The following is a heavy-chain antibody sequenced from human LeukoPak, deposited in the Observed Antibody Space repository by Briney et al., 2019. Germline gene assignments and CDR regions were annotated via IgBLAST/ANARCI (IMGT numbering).Heavy chain of an antibody. CDR2: INQDGSEK. V-gene: IGHV3-7*01. J-gene: IGHJ5*02. D-gene: IGHD3-10*01. Sequence: GGSLRLSCAASGFTFTTYWMGSVRQAPGKGLEWVANINQDGSEKYYVDSVKGRFPISRDNPKNSLYLQMNSLRAEDAAVYYCARPLKYYYGSETYFWFDPWGQGTLVTVSS. CDR3: ARPLKYYYGSETYFWFDP. CDR1: GFTFTTYW.